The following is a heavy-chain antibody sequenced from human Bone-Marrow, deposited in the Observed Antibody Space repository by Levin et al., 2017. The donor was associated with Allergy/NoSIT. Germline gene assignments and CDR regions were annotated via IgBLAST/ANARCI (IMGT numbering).Heavy chain of an antibody. CDR1: GFTVSSDY. CDR2: FNGGGAT. D-gene: IGHD2-15*01. Sequence: GGSLRLSCAASGFTVSSDYMSWVRQAPGKGLEWVSTFNGGGATSYTDSVLGRFTVSGDNSENTLYLQMNSLTVEDTAVYYCARGRLGYCGGGACYSLASWGQGTLVTVSS. V-gene: IGHV3-53*01. J-gene: IGHJ5*02. CDR3: ARGRLGYCGGGACYSLAS.